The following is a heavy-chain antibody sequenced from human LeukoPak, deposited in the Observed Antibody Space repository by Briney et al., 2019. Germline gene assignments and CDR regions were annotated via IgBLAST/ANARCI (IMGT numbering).Heavy chain of an antibody. J-gene: IGHJ4*02. V-gene: IGHV4-30-4*01. CDR1: GDSISSGDYY. CDR3: ARAKVSSWDNPLDY. CDR2: IRHSGSS. Sequence: TDTLSLTCTVSGDSISSGDYYWSWIRQPPGKGLEWVGFIRHSGSSYHNPSLKSRVTMSVDMSKNQFSLRLSSVTAADTAVYFCARAKVSSWDNPLDYWGLGTLVTVSS. D-gene: IGHD6-13*01.